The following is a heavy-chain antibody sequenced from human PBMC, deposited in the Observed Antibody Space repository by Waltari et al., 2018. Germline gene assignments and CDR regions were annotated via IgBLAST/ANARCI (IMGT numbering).Heavy chain of an antibody. CDR1: GFTIRTCW. D-gene: IGHD1-26*01. Sequence: EVQLVESGGGLVQPGGSLRLSCTASGFTSGFTIRTCWMTWVRQAPGKGLEWVANIKQDGSEKNYVDSVKGRFTISRDNPKNSLYLQMNSLRAEDTALYYCAFSSGRYSGGFDYWGQGTLVTVSS. V-gene: IGHV3-7*01. J-gene: IGHJ4*02. CDR3: AFSSGRYSGGFDY. CDR2: IKQDGSEK.